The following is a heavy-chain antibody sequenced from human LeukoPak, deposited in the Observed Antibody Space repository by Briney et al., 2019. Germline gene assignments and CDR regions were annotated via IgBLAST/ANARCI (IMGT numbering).Heavy chain of an antibody. D-gene: IGHD6-6*01. CDR3: ARDVPGQLGGLDH. CDR1: GFXFSSYW. Sequence: GGSLRLSCAASGFXFSSYWIHWVRQAPGKGRVWVSGITSDGSITTYADSVKGRFTITRDNARNTVYLQMNNLRAEDTAVYYCARDVPGQLGGLDHWGQGTLVTVSS. CDR2: ITSDGSIT. J-gene: IGHJ4*02. V-gene: IGHV3-74*01.